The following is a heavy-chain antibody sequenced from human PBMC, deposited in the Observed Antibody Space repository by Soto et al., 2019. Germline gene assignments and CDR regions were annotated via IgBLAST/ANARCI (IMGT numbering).Heavy chain of an antibody. V-gene: IGHV3-30*18. CDR1: GFTFSSYG. Sequence: GGSLRLSCAASGFTFSSYGMHWVRQAPGKGLEWVAVISYDGSNKYYADSVKGRFTISRDNSKNTLYLQMNSLRAEDTAVYYCAKTVYGYSYGINPFDYWGQGTLVTVSS. CDR3: AKTVYGYSYGINPFDY. J-gene: IGHJ4*02. D-gene: IGHD5-18*01. CDR2: ISYDGSNK.